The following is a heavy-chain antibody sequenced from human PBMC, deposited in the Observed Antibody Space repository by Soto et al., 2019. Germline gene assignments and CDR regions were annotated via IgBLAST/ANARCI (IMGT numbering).Heavy chain of an antibody. CDR2: ITPIYHTT. CDR3: AEAPSLYGAVFWYFDL. V-gene: IGHV1-69*12. D-gene: IGHD3-10*02. Sequence: QVQLVQSGVEVKKPGSSVKVSCKVSGGTFSRYAISWVRQAPGQGLEWIGGITPIYHTTLYAQKFQGRVTITADESTSTIYKELSSLNSEDTAVYYCAEAPSLYGAVFWYFDLWGRGSLVTVSS. CDR1: GGTFSRYA. J-gene: IGHJ2*01.